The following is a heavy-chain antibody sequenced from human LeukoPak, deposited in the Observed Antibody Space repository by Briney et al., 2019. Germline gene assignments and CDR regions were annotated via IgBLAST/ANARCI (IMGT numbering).Heavy chain of an antibody. V-gene: IGHV3-11*04. CDR3: AKDRLLRYFDWLFLDAFDI. CDR1: GFTFSDYY. D-gene: IGHD3-9*01. J-gene: IGHJ3*02. Sequence: GGSLRLSCAASGFTFSDYYMSWIRQAPGKGLEGVSYISSSGSTIYYADSVKGRFTISRDNAKNSLYLQMNSLRAEDTAVYYCAKDRLLRYFDWLFLDAFDIWGQGTMVTVSS. CDR2: ISSSGSTI.